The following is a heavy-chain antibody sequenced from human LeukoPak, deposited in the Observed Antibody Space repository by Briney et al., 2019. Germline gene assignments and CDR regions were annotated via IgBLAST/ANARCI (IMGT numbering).Heavy chain of an antibody. J-gene: IGHJ4*02. D-gene: IGHD3-9*01. CDR2: IYYSGTT. V-gene: IGHV4-39*01. CDR1: GGSINSNSHH. Sequence: PWETLSLTCSGSGGSINSNSHHWDWIRQAPGKGLEWIGNIYYSGTTSYNPSLKSRVTISVDTSKNQFSLRLSSVTAADTAVYYCARRRDILTDYAFDYSGQGTLVTVSS. CDR3: ARRRDILTDYAFDY.